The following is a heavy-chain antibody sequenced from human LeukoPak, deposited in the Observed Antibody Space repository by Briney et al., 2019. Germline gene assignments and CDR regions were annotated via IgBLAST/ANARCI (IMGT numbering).Heavy chain of an antibody. D-gene: IGHD1-26*01. CDR2: ISWNSGYI. CDR1: GFNFDDYA. Sequence: PGGSLRLSCAASGFNFDDYAMHWVRQAPGKGLEWVSGISWNSGYIGYADSVKGRFTISRDNAKNSLSLQMNSLRAEDMAFYYCAKDTAAAIVGGMDYWGQGTLVTVSS. J-gene: IGHJ4*02. CDR3: AKDTAAAIVGGMDY. V-gene: IGHV3-9*03.